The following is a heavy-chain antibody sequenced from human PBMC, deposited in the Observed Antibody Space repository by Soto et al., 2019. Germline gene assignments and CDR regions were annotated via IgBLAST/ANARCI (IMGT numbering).Heavy chain of an antibody. J-gene: IGHJ3*02. CDR2: ITPFNGNT. Sequence: QMQLVQSGAEVKKTGSSVKVSCKASGYTLTYRYVHWVRHAPGQALEWMGWITPFNGNTNYAQKFQDRVSLTSDKSMRTVYMELSSLRSDDTAMYYCARLAEGDGVDIWGQGTMVTVSS. CDR1: GYTLTYRY. V-gene: IGHV1-45*02. CDR3: ARLAEGDGVDI.